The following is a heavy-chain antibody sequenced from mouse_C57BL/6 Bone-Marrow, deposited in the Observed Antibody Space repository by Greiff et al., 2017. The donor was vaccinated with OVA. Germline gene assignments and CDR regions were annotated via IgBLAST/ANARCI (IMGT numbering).Heavy chain of an antibody. CDR3: AGSSPWFAY. V-gene: IGHV5-17*01. Sequence: EVKLQESGGGLVKPGGSLKLSCAASGFTFSDYGMHWVRQAPEKGLEWVAYISSGSSTIYYADTVKGRFTISRDNAKNTLFLQMTSLRSEDTAMYYCAGSSPWFAYWGQGTLVTVSA. CDR2: ISSGSSTI. J-gene: IGHJ3*01. D-gene: IGHD1-3*01. CDR1: GFTFSDYG.